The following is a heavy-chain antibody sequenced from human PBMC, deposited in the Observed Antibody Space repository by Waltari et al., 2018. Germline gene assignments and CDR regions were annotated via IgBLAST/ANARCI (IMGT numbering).Heavy chain of an antibody. CDR3: VGSRSDDHTFDM. D-gene: IGHD2-2*01. Sequence: QVQLQESGPGLVKPSETLSLTCTVSGGSITSYYWNWIRQSPGKGLEWIGYIYKSGSSNYNPSLRSRVTISIDTSKNQFSLNLSSVTAADTAIYYCVGSRSDDHTFDMWGQGTMVTVSS. J-gene: IGHJ3*02. CDR1: GGSITSYY. CDR2: IYKSGSS. V-gene: IGHV4-59*01.